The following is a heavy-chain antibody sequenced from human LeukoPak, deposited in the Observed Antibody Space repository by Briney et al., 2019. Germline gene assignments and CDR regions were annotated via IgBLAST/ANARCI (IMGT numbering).Heavy chain of an antibody. D-gene: IGHD6-19*01. CDR3: ARAYSSGWPYYYYYMDV. Sequence: PGGSLRLSCAASGFTFRTYAMSWVRQAPGKGLEWVANIKQDGSEKYYVDSVKGRFTISRDNAKNSLYLQMNSLRAEDTAVYYCARAYSSGWPYYYYYMDVWGKGTTVTVSS. V-gene: IGHV3-7*01. J-gene: IGHJ6*03. CDR2: IKQDGSEK. CDR1: GFTFRTYA.